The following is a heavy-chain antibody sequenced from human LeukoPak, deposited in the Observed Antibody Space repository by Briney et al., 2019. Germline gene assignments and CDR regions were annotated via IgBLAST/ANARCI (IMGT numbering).Heavy chain of an antibody. Sequence: ASVKVSCKASGYTFTSYDINWVRQATGQGPEWMGWMNPNSGNTGYAQKFQGRVTMTRNTSISTAYMELSSLRSEDTAVYYCARDGDSSSLYYYYYGMDVWGQGTTVTVSS. J-gene: IGHJ6*02. CDR1: GYTFTSYD. D-gene: IGHD6-6*01. CDR2: MNPNSGNT. V-gene: IGHV1-8*01. CDR3: ARDGDSSSLYYYYYGMDV.